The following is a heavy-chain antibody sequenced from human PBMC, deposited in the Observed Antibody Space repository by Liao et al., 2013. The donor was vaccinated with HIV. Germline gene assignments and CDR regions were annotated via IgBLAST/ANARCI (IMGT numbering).Heavy chain of an antibody. CDR3: AREGNYYDSSGYSYALDI. CDR1: GGSISSTDSY. D-gene: IGHD3-22*01. CDR2: IYHTGTT. V-gene: IGHV4-39*07. Sequence: QLDLQESGPGLVKPWETLSLTCSVSGGSISSTDSYWGWVRQAPGKGLEWIANIYHTGTTHYNPSLKNRVTISVDTSKNQFSLNLSAVTAADMAVYYCAREGNYYDSSGYSYALDIWGQGTMVTVSS. J-gene: IGHJ3*02.